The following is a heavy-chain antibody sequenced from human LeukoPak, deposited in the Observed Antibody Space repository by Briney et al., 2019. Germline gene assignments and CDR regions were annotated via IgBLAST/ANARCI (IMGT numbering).Heavy chain of an antibody. CDR3: ARDGSFAVTTPDY. CDR1: GYIFSDYY. Sequence: ASVKVSCKASGYIFSDYYMHWVRQAPGRGFEWMGWISRRSGATKIAEKFQGRVTLTRDTSISTAYVELTNLASDDTAVYYCARDGSFAVTTPDYWGQGTLVTVSS. V-gene: IGHV1-2*02. CDR2: ISRRSGAT. D-gene: IGHD4-11*01. J-gene: IGHJ4*02.